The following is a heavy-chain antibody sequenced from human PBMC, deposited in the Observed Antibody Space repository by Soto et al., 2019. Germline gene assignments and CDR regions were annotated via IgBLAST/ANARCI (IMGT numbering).Heavy chain of an antibody. CDR2: IDPNSGGT. J-gene: IGHJ3*02. CDR3: ARVDTYYYDRSVWYAFDI. Sequence: ASVKVSCKASGYTFTGYYMHWVRQAPGQGLEWMGWIDPNSGGTNYAQKFQGRVTMTRDTSISTAYMELSRLRSDDTAVYYCARVDTYYYDRSVWYAFDIWGQVTMVTVS. D-gene: IGHD3-22*01. V-gene: IGHV1-2*02. CDR1: GYTFTGYY.